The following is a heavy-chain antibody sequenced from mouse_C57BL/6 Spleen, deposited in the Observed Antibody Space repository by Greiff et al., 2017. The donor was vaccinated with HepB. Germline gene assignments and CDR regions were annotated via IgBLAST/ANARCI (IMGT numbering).Heavy chain of an antibody. V-gene: IGHV1-22*01. J-gene: IGHJ4*01. D-gene: IGHD1-1*01. CDR2: INPNNGGT. CDR3: ARPYYGSSGAMDY. CDR1: GYTFTDYN. Sequence: VQLQQSGPELVKPGASVKMSCKASGYTFTDYNMHWVKQSHGKSLEWIGYINPNNGGTSYNQKFKGKATLTVNKSSSTAYMELRSLTSEDSAVYYCARPYYGSSGAMDYWGQGTSVTVSS.